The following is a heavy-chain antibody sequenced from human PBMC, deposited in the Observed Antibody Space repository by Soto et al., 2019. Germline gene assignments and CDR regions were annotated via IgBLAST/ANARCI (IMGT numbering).Heavy chain of an antibody. CDR2: ISGSGIST. CDR1: GFTFRSYA. CDR3: AKEPVGPDWYFDL. V-gene: IGHV3-23*01. Sequence: DVQLLESGGGLVQPGGSLGLSCAASGFTFRSYAMSWVRQAPGKGLEWVSGISGSGISTHYVDSVKGRFTVSRDNSKNTLYLQMNSLRAEDTAVYNCAKEPVGPDWYFDLWGRGTLVTVSS. J-gene: IGHJ2*01.